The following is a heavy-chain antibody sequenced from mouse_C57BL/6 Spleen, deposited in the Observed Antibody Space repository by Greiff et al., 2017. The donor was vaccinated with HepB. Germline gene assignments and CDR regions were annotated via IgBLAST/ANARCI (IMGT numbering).Heavy chain of an antibody. D-gene: IGHD2-3*01. CDR3: ARNDGYYVWYFDV. J-gene: IGHJ1*03. Sequence: EVKLVESGGGLVKPGGSLKLSCAASGFTFSDYGMHWVRQAPDKGLEWVAYISSGSSTIYYADTVKGRFTISRDNAKNTPFLQMTSLRSEDTAMYYCARNDGYYVWYFDVWGTGTTVTVSS. V-gene: IGHV5-17*01. CDR2: ISSGSSTI. CDR1: GFTFSDYG.